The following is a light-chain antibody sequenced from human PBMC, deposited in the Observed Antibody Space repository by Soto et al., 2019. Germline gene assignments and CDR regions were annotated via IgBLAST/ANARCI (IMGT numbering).Light chain of an antibody. CDR1: SSDVGSYNL. CDR2: EVS. V-gene: IGLV2-23*02. CDR3: CSYAGSRTFYV. J-gene: IGLJ1*01. Sequence: QSALTRPASVSGSPGQSITISCTGTSSDVGSYNLVSWYQQHPGKAPKLMIYEVSKRPSGVSNRFSGSKSGNTASLTISGLQPEDEADYYCCSYAGSRTFYVFGTGTKLTVL.